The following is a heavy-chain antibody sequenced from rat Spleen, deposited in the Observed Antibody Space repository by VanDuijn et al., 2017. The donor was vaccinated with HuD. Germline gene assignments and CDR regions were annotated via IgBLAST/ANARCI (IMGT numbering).Heavy chain of an antibody. V-gene: IGHV5-29*01. CDR1: GFTFTDYY. CDR3: TRHDYPGVTTNWFAH. CDR2: ISSDGRRN. Sequence: EVQLVESDGGLVQPGRSLKLSCAASGFTFTDYYMAWVRQAPTKGLEWVATISSDGRRNYYRDSVKGRFTISSDNTKTTLYLQMDSLRSEDTATYYCTRHDYPGVTTNWFAHWGQGTLVTVSS. J-gene: IGHJ3*01. D-gene: IGHD1-4*01.